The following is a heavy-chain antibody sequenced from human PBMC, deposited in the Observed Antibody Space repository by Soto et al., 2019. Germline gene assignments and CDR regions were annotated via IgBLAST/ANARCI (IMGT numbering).Heavy chain of an antibody. CDR3: GRGGHWYFDI. CDR2: IREDGNEK. CDR1: GFSLSRYW. J-gene: IGHJ2*01. Sequence: GGSLRLSCAASGFSLSRYWMAWLRQGPGKGLEWVANIREDGNEKYYLHSVRDRFTISRDNAKNSLFLEMYSLRAEDTAVYYCGRGGHWYFDIWGRGTLVTVSS. D-gene: IGHD6-25*01. V-gene: IGHV3-7*05.